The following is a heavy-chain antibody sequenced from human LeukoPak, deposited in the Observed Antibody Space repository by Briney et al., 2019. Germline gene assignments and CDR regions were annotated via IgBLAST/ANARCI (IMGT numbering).Heavy chain of an antibody. J-gene: IGHJ4*02. CDR1: GGFISGHY. V-gene: IGHV4-59*11. Sequence: SETLSLTCTVSGGFISGHYWTWIRQPPGKGLEWIGYIYDSGSTTYNPSLKSRVTISVDTSKNQFSLKLSSVTAADTAVYYCARDASSGWYGEFDYWGQGTLVTVSS. CDR3: ARDASSGWYGEFDY. CDR2: IYDSGST. D-gene: IGHD6-19*01.